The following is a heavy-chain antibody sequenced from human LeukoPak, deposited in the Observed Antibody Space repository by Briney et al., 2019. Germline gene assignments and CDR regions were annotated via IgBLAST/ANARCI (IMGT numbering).Heavy chain of an antibody. CDR1: GFTFNDYT. V-gene: IGHV3-30*03. CDR2: ISYDANEK. J-gene: IGHJ3*02. Sequence: PGGSLRLSCAASGFTFNDYTINWVRQAPGKRPEWLAVISYDANEKYYADSVKGRFIISRDNSNNTLYLQMNSLRADDTALYYCAREGSSHDAFDIWGQGTMVTVSS. D-gene: IGHD3-10*01. CDR3: AREGSSHDAFDI.